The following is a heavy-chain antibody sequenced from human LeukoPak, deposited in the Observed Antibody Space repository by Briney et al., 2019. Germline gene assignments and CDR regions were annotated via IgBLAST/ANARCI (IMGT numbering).Heavy chain of an antibody. CDR1: GYTLTELS. CDR2: FDPEDGET. CDR3: ATARHVVHYYGMDV. D-gene: IGHD3-16*01. V-gene: IGHV1-24*01. J-gene: IGHJ6*04. Sequence: ASVKVSCKVSGYTLTELSMHWVRQAPGKGLEWMGGFDPEDGETIYAQKFQGRVTMTEDTSTDTAYMELSSLRSEDTAVYYCATARHVVHYYGMDVWGKGTTATVSS.